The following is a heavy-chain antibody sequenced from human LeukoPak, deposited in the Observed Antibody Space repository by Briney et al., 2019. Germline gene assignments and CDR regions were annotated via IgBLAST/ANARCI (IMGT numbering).Heavy chain of an antibody. CDR1: GGSFSGYY. J-gene: IGHJ4*02. V-gene: IGHV4-34*01. D-gene: IGHD5-12*01. CDR3: ARGARRAVATGKFDY. Sequence: SETLFLTCAVYGGSFSGYYWSWIRQPPGKGLEWIGEINHSGSTNYNPSLKSRVTISVDTSKNQFSLKLSSVTAADTAVYYCARGARRAVATGKFDYWGQGTLVTVSS. CDR2: INHSGST.